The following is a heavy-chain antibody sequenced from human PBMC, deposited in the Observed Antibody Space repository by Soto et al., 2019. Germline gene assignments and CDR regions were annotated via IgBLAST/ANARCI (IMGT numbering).Heavy chain of an antibody. J-gene: IGHJ6*02. CDR3: AKAGFLEWLPTRGYGMDV. CDR2: ISGSGGST. V-gene: IGHV3-23*01. CDR1: GFTFSSYA. Sequence: PGGSLRLSCAASGFTFSSYAMSWVRQAPGKGLEWVSAISGSGGSTYYADSVKGRFTISRDNSKNTLYLQMNSLRAEDTAVYYCAKAGFLEWLPTRGYGMDVWGQGTTVTVSS. D-gene: IGHD3-3*01.